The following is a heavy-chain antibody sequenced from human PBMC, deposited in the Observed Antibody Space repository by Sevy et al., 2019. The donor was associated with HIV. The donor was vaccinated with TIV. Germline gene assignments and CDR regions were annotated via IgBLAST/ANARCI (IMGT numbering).Heavy chain of an antibody. J-gene: IGHJ4*02. D-gene: IGHD4-17*01. CDR1: GGSISSGLYS. CDR2: IYHTGNT. CDR3: ARDSGDYPYSFDH. V-gene: IGHV4-30-2*01. Sequence: SETLSLTCAVSGGSISSGLYSWNWIRQPPGRGLEWIGYIYHTGNTYYNPSLKTRVTISVDRSKNQFSLRLTSVTAADTAVYYCARDSGDYPYSFDHWGQGTLVTVSS.